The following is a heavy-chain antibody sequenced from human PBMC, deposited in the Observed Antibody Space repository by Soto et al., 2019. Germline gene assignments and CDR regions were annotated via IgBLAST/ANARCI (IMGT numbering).Heavy chain of an antibody. CDR1: GFTFSSYG. Sequence: PGGPLSLSCAASGFTFSSYGMHWVRQAPGKGLEWVAVISYDGSNKYYADSVKGRFTISRDNSKNTLYLQMNSLRAEDTAVYYCAKDLAYSGYEPYGMDVWGQGTTVTVSS. J-gene: IGHJ6*02. V-gene: IGHV3-30*18. CDR3: AKDLAYSGYEPYGMDV. D-gene: IGHD5-12*01. CDR2: ISYDGSNK.